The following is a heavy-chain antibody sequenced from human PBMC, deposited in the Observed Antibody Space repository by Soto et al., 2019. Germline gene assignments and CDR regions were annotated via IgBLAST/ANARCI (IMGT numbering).Heavy chain of an antibody. V-gene: IGHV4-34*01. CDR1: GGSFSGYY. CDR3: ARGIEDFWSPLDP. D-gene: IGHD3-3*01. J-gene: IGHJ5*02. Sequence: QVQLQQWGAGLLKPSETLSLTCAVYGGSFSGYYWSWIRQPPGKGLEWIGEINHSGSTNYNPSLKSRVTISVDTSKNQVSLKLSSVTAADTAVYYCARGIEDFWSPLDPWGQGTLVTVSS. CDR2: INHSGST.